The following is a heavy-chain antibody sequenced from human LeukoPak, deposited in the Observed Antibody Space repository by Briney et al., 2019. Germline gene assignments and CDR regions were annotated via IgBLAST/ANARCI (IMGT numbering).Heavy chain of an antibody. V-gene: IGHV1-3*03. J-gene: IGHJ4*02. CDR2: INPANGYT. Sequence: ASVKVSCKTSGYTFTNYAMHWVRQAPGQTIQWLAWINPANGYTRYSQHFQDRVTVSSDTSADTAYMELSSLRSEDKAIYYCAIRDGHTDHWGQGTLVTVSS. D-gene: IGHD5-24*01. CDR1: GYTFTNYA. CDR3: AIRDGHTDH.